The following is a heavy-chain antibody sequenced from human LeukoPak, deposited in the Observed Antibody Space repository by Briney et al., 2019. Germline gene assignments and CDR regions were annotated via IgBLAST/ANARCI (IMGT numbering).Heavy chain of an antibody. Sequence: PGGSLRLSCTASGFTFGDYAMSWFRQAPGKGLEWVGFIRSKAYGGTTEYAASVKGRFTISRDDSKSIAYLQMNSLKTEDTAVYYCTRDSAGDPKSFDYYYYMDVWGKGTTVTVSS. V-gene: IGHV3-49*03. CDR3: TRDSAGDPKSFDYYYYMDV. D-gene: IGHD7-27*01. CDR1: GFTFGDYA. J-gene: IGHJ6*03. CDR2: IRSKAYGGTT.